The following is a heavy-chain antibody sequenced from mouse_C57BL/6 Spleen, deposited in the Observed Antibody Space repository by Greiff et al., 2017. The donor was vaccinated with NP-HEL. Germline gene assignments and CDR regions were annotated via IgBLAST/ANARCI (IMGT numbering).Heavy chain of an antibody. CDR3: AQSLYDSPMGY. Sequence: QVQLQQSGAELARPGASVKLSCKASGYTFTSYGISWVKQRTGQGLEWIGEIYPRSGNTYYNEKFKGKATLTADKSSSTAYMELRSLTSEDSAVYFCAQSLYDSPMGYWGQGTSVTASS. D-gene: IGHD2-3*01. V-gene: IGHV1-81*01. CDR1: GYTFTSYG. CDR2: IYPRSGNT. J-gene: IGHJ4*01.